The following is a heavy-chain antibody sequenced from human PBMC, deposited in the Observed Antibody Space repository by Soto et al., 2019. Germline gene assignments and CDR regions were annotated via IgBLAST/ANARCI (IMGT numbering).Heavy chain of an antibody. CDR3: ARVGIAVAGTSYYYYGMDV. CDR1: GFTFSSYG. Sequence: GGSLRLSCAASGFTFSSYGMHWVRQAPGKGLEWVAVIWYDGSNKYYADSVKGRFTISRDNSKNTLYLQMNSLRAEDTAVYYCARVGIAVAGTSYYYYGMDVWGQGTTVTVSS. J-gene: IGHJ6*02. CDR2: IWYDGSNK. V-gene: IGHV3-33*01. D-gene: IGHD6-19*01.